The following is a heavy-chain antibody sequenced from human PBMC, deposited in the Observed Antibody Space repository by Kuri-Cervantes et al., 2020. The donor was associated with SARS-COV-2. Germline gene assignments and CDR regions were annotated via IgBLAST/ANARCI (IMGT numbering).Heavy chain of an antibody. J-gene: IGHJ3*02. D-gene: IGHD1-26*01. V-gene: IGHV4-39*01. CDR2: IYYSGST. CDR1: SGSISSSSYY. Sequence: ESLKISCTVSSGSISSSSYYWGWIRQPPGKGLEWIGSIYYSGSTYYNPSLKSRVTISVDTSKNQFSLKLSSVTAADTAVYYCARHMAGAHDAFDIWGQGTMVTVSS. CDR3: ARHMAGAHDAFDI.